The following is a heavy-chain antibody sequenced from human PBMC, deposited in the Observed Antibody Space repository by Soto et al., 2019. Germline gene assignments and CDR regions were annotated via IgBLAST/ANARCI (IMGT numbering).Heavy chain of an antibody. J-gene: IGHJ4*02. D-gene: IGHD6-19*01. CDR2: ISGSGGST. Sequence: GGSLRLSCAASGFTFSSYAMSWVRQAPGKGLEWVSAISGSGGSTYYADSVKGRFTISRDNSKNTLYLQRNSLRAEDTAVYYCAGIHSSGWYGYFDYWGQGTLVTVSS. CDR3: AGIHSSGWYGYFDY. V-gene: IGHV3-23*01. CDR1: GFTFSSYA.